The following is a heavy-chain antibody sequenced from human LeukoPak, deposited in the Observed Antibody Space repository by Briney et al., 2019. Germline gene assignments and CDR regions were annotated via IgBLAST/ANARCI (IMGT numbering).Heavy chain of an antibody. Sequence: ASVKVSCTASGGTFSSYAISWVRQAPGQGLEWMGGIIPIFGTANYAQKFQGRVTITADESTSTAYMELSSLRSEDTAVYYCARGYYYDSSEPYYFDYWGQGTLVTVSS. CDR1: GGTFSSYA. J-gene: IGHJ4*02. V-gene: IGHV1-69*13. CDR2: IIPIFGTA. CDR3: ARGYYYDSSEPYYFDY. D-gene: IGHD3-22*01.